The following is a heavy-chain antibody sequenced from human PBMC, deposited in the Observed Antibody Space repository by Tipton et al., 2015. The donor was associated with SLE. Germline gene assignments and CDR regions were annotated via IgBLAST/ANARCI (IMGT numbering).Heavy chain of an antibody. CDR3: ARHPAYTYGFNFFDS. J-gene: IGHJ4*02. CDR2: ISRTGKT. CDR1: GGSISSSDW. V-gene: IGHV4-4*02. D-gene: IGHD5-18*01. Sequence: GLVKPSGTLSLTCTVSGGSISSSDWWTWVRQPPGEGLEWIGEISRTGKTNFNPSLKSRVTFSLDSSKNQFSVRLNSVTAADTAVYYCARHPAYTYGFNFFDSWGQGTLVSVSS.